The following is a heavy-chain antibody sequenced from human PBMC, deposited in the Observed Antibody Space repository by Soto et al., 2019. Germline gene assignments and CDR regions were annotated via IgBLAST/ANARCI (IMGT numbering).Heavy chain of an antibody. D-gene: IGHD6-6*01. V-gene: IGHV3-23*01. Sequence: EVQLLESGGDLVQPGGSLRLSCAASGFTFSIYAMSWVRQAPGKGLEWVSTISGSGGDIYYADSVKGRFIISRDNPKYTLSLQMDSVRDEDTAVYYCAKGGRGSSGLDFDYWGQGTLVTVSS. CDR3: AKGGRGSSGLDFDY. J-gene: IGHJ4*02. CDR2: ISGSGGDI. CDR1: GFTFSIYA.